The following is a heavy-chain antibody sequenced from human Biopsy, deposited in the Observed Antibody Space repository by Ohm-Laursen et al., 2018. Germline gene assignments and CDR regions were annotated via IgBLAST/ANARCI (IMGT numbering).Heavy chain of an antibody. CDR3: ARDYDTSGYYYVS. D-gene: IGHD3-22*01. Sequence: SETLSLTCTVSGGSFTGHYWSWIRQPPGKGLEWIGSIFYRGSTHYKPSLKSLVNISVDTSKNQFSLKLNSVTAADTAVYYCARDYDTSGYYYVSWGQGTLVTVSS. V-gene: IGHV4-39*01. CDR2: IFYRGST. CDR1: GGSFTGHY. J-gene: IGHJ5*02.